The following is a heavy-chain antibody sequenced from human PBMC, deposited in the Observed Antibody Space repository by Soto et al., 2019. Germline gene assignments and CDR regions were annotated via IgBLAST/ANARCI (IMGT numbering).Heavy chain of an antibody. J-gene: IGHJ5*02. CDR3: ARAVREQWLVFWLGQKGGLWFDP. Sequence: QVQLVESGGGLVKPGGSLRLSCAASGFTFSDYYMSWIRQAPGKGLEWVSYISSSGSTIYYADSVKGRFTISRDNAKNSLYLQMNSLRAEDTAVYYCARAVREQWLVFWLGQKGGLWFDPWGQGTLVTVSS. V-gene: IGHV3-11*01. CDR1: GFTFSDYY. CDR2: ISSSGSTI. D-gene: IGHD6-19*01.